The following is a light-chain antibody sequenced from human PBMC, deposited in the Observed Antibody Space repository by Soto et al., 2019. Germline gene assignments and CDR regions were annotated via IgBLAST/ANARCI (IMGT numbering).Light chain of an antibody. Sequence: DIQMTQSPSTLSGSVGDRVTITCRASQTISSWLAWYQQKPGKAPKLLIYKASTLKSGVPSRFSGSGSGTEFTLTISSLQPDDFATYYCQNYNSAPRTFGQGTKVDIK. CDR2: KAS. CDR1: QTISSW. J-gene: IGKJ1*01. CDR3: QNYNSAPRT. V-gene: IGKV1-5*03.